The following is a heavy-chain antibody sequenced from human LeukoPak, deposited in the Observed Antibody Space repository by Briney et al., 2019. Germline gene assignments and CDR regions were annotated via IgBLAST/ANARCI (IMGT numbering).Heavy chain of an antibody. CDR2: IYPGDSDT. D-gene: IGHD2-8*01. V-gene: IGHV5-51*01. J-gene: IGHJ4*02. Sequence: GESLKISCKGSGYSFTNYWIGWVRQMPGKGLEWMGIIYPGDSDTRYSPSFQGQVTISADKSVSTAYLQWSSLKASDTAMYYCARPGGYCTNGVCYGSGYFDYWGQGTLVTVSS. CDR1: GYSFTNYW. CDR3: ARPGGYCTNGVCYGSGYFDY.